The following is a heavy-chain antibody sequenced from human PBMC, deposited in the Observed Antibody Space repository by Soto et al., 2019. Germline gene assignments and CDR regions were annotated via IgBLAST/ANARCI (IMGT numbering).Heavy chain of an antibody. CDR2: IYSGGRT. J-gene: IGHJ4*02. CDR3: ATAPIQDGTLQFDR. D-gene: IGHD2-15*01. V-gene: IGHV3-53*01. CDR1: VFIVIDNF. Sequence: HPGWSLGLSCASSVFIVIDNFMSWVRQAPGKGLEQVSVIYSGGRTFYADSVKGRFTISRDRSKNALYLQMNSLRTEDTAVYYCATAPIQDGTLQFDRWGQGTLVTVSS.